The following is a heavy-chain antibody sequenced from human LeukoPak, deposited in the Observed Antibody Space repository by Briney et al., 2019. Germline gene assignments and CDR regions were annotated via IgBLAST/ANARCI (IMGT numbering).Heavy chain of an antibody. J-gene: IGHJ4*02. D-gene: IGHD3-22*01. V-gene: IGHV1-18*01. Sequence: ASVKVSCKASGYTFTTYGISWVRQAPGQGLEWMGWISAYNGNTNYAQKFQGRVTMTTDTSTGTAYMELRSLRSDDTAVYYCARGSTARYYYDSSGYYRGAVDYWGQGTLVTISS. CDR2: ISAYNGNT. CDR1: GYTFTTYG. CDR3: ARGSTARYYYDSSGYYRGAVDY.